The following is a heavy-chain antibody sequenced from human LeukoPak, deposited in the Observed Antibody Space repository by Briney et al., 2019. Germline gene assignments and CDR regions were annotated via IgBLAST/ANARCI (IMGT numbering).Heavy chain of an antibody. J-gene: IGHJ6*04. CDR1: GGSISSYY. CDR2: IYYSGST. CDR3: ARYITMVRGVYYYGMDV. D-gene: IGHD3-10*01. V-gene: IGHV4-59*01. Sequence: PSETLSLTCTDSGGSISSYYWSWIRQPPGKGLEWIGYIYYSGSTNYNPSLKSRVTISVDTSKNQFSLKLSSVTAADTAVYYCARYITMVRGVYYYGMDVWGKGTTVTVSS.